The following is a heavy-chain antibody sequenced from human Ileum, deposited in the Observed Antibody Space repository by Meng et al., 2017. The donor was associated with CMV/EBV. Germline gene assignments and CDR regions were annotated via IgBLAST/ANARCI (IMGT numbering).Heavy chain of an antibody. CDR2: IHTSGTT. CDR1: DGSISSYD. J-gene: IGHJ4*02. Sequence: VQLQESGPGLVKPSETLSLTCTFSDGSISSYDWSWIRQSAGKGLEWIGRIHTSGTTNYNPSLKSRVTLSLDTSKDQFSLKLTSVTAADTAVYYCAREKSSCTSSTCYGVDSWGQGTLVTVSS. V-gene: IGHV4-4*07. CDR3: AREKSSCTSSTCYGVDS. D-gene: IGHD2-2*01.